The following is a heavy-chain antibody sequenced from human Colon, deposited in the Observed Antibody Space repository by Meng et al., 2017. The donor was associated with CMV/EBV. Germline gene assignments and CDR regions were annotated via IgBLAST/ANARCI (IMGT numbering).Heavy chain of an antibody. Sequence: GVSLKISCKASGINIIWHAMHWVRQAPGKGLEWVATISSDGSKKYYGDSVKGRFTISRDNSRNAQFLELNSLRDEDTAVYFCATGGGTEAATAGVFDFWGQGTLVTVSS. D-gene: IGHD6-25*01. V-gene: IGHV3-33*01. CDR2: ISSDGSKK. J-gene: IGHJ4*02. CDR1: GINIIWHA. CDR3: ATGGGTEAATAGVFDF.